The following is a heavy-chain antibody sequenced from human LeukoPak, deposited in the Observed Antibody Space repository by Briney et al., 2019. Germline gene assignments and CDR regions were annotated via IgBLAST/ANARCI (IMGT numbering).Heavy chain of an antibody. CDR3: AREYGSGPLDY. CDR2: IYDSGRT. Sequence: SETLSLTCTVSGGSISSYYWSWIRQPPGKGLEWIGYIYDSGRTSYNPSLKSRVTISVDTSKNQFSLKLSSVTAADTAVYYCAREYGSGPLDYWGQGTLVTVSS. J-gene: IGHJ4*02. CDR1: GGSISSYY. V-gene: IGHV4-59*01. D-gene: IGHD3-10*01.